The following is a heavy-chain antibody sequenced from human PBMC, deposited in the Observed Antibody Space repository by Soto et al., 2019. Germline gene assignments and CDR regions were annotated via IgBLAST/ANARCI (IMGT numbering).Heavy chain of an antibody. CDR1: GFTFSSYS. CDR3: ARDTYYYDSSGSPTSNYYYYGMDV. V-gene: IGHV3-21*01. CDR2: ISSSSSYI. Sequence: KPGGSLRLSCAASGFTFSSYSMNWVRQAPGKGLEWVSSISSSSSYIYYADSVKGRFTISRDNAKNSLYLQMNSLRAEDTAVYYCARDTYYYDSSGSPTSNYYYYGMDVWGQGTTVTVSS. J-gene: IGHJ6*02. D-gene: IGHD3-22*01.